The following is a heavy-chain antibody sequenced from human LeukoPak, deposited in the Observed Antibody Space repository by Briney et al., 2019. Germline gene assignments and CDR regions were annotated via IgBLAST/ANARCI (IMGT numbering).Heavy chain of an antibody. CDR1: GFTLSGYW. Sequence: GASLRLSCVAYGFTLSGYWMYWVRQAPGDGLIYLSRNSGDGSTTNYADVVKGRFTMSRDNVKNTLYLQMNSLRVEGTAVYYCARDPRNVGLAPWGQGTLVTVSS. J-gene: IGHJ5*02. V-gene: IGHV3-74*01. CDR3: ARDPRNVGLAP. CDR2: NSGDGSTT. D-gene: IGHD2-15*01.